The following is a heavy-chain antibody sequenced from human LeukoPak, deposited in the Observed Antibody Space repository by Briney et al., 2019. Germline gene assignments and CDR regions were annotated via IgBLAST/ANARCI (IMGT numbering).Heavy chain of an antibody. CDR2: IRSSSSYI. CDR3: ARDRLKAWFGEPWGYNWFDP. V-gene: IGHV3-21*01. J-gene: IGHJ5*02. D-gene: IGHD3-10*01. CDR1: GFTFSSYS. Sequence: NPGGALRLSCAASGFTFSSYSMKWVRQAPGKGLGWGSSIRSSSSYIYYADSVKGRFTISRDNAKNSLYLQMNSLRAEDTAVYYCARDRLKAWFGEPWGYNWFDPWGQGTLVTVSS.